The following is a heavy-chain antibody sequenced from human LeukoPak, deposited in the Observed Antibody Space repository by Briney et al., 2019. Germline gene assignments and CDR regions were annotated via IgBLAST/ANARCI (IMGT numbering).Heavy chain of an antibody. V-gene: IGHV3-64*01. CDR1: GFTLSSYS. CDR3: ARNNYYDSSGYPPYYYYYGMDV. D-gene: IGHD3-22*01. Sequence: GGSLRLSCAASGFTLSSYSMNWVRQAPGKGLEYVSAISSNGGSTYYANSVKGRFTISRDNSKNTLYLQMGSLRAEDMAVYYCARNNYYDSSGYPPYYYYYGMDVWGQGTTVTVSS. J-gene: IGHJ6*02. CDR2: ISSNGGST.